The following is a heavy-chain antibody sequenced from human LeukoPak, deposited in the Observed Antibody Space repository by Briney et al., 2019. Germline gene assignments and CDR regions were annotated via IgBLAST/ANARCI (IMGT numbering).Heavy chain of an antibody. CDR2: MNPNSGNT. D-gene: IGHD6-13*01. CDR1: GGTFSSYA. CDR3: ARVQFIAAAATDY. V-gene: IGHV1-8*02. J-gene: IGHJ4*02. Sequence: ASVKVSCKASGGTFSSYAINWVRQATGQGLEWMGWMNPNSGNTGYAQKFQGRVTMTRNTSISTAYMELSSLRSEDTAVYYCARVQFIAAAATDYWGQGTLVTVSS.